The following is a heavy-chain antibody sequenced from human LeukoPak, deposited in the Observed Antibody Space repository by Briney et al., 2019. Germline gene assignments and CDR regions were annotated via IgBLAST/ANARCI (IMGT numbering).Heavy chain of an antibody. Sequence: GGSLRLSCAASGFTFSSYGMHWVRQAPGKGLEWVAVISYDGSNKYYADSVKGRFTISRDNSKNTLYLQMNSLRAEDTAVYYCAKDLNYYGSGSFPTYYYYYGMDVWGQGTTVTVSS. J-gene: IGHJ6*02. D-gene: IGHD3-10*01. CDR2: ISYDGSNK. CDR3: AKDLNYYGSGSFPTYYYYYGMDV. CDR1: GFTFSSYG. V-gene: IGHV3-30*18.